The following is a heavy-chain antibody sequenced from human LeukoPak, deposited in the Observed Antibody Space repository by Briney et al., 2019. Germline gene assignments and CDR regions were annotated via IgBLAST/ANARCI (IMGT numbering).Heavy chain of an antibody. Sequence: GGSLRLSCAASGFTFSSYSMNWVRQAPGKGLEWVSSISSSSSYIYYADSVKGRFTISRDNAKTSLYLQMNSLRAEDTAVYYCARIDMIVQQNDDFDIWGKGTMVTVSS. V-gene: IGHV3-21*03. J-gene: IGHJ3*02. D-gene: IGHD3-22*01. CDR2: ISSSSSYI. CDR3: ARIDMIVQQNDDFDI. CDR1: GFTFSSYS.